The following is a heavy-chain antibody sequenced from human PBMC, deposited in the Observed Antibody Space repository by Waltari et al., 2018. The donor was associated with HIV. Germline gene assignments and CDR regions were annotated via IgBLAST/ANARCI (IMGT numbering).Heavy chain of an antibody. J-gene: IGHJ4*02. D-gene: IGHD6-19*01. Sequence: EVLLVESGGGSVQPGGSLTLSCAAHGLAFGSHWMQWVSQVPGMGRVWVSRINPEGTITTYVDSVKGRFTVSRDNAKNTLYLQMNSLRVEDTALYYCARGWYIDYWGQGTLVTVSS. CDR2: INPEGTIT. V-gene: IGHV3-74*03. CDR1: GLAFGSHW. CDR3: ARGWYIDY.